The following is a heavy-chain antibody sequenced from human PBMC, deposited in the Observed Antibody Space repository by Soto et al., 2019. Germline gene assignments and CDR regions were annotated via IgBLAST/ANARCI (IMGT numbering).Heavy chain of an antibody. V-gene: IGHV3-48*01. CDR3: ARETRNTIFGVVITEDY. J-gene: IGHJ4*02. CDR1: GFTFSSYS. CDR2: ISSSSSTI. Sequence: EVQLVESGGGLVQPGGSLRLSCAASGFTFSSYSMNWVRQAPGKGLEWVSYISSSSSTIYYADSVKGRFTIYRDNAKNSLYPQKKRQGGEGPAGYYFARETRNTIFGVVITEDYWGQGTLVTVSS. D-gene: IGHD3-3*01.